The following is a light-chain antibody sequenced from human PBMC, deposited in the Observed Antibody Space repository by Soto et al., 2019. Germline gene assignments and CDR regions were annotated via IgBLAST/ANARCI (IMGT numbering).Light chain of an antibody. CDR2: AAS. CDR1: QRVSGN. Sequence: MTQSPATLSVSPGERATLSCRASQRVSGNLAWYQQKPGQAPRLLIYAASTRAPVIPARLIGSGSGTEFTLTISSLKSEDYAVYYCQQYNNWPPIPFGPGTKVAIK. V-gene: IGKV3-15*01. J-gene: IGKJ3*01. CDR3: QQYNNWPPIP.